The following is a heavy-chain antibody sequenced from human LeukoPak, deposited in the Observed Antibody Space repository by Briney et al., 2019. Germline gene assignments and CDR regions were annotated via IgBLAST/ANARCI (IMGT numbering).Heavy chain of an antibody. CDR3: ARDDSSGPQVY. CDR2: INPSGGST. Sequence: GASVKVSCKASGYTFSSYYMHWVRQAPGQGLEWMGIINPSGGSTKYAQKLQGRVTMSRDTSTSTVYMELSSRRSEDTAVYYCARDDSSGPQVYWGQGTLVTVSS. J-gene: IGHJ4*02. D-gene: IGHD3-22*01. CDR1: GYTFSSYY. V-gene: IGHV1-46*01.